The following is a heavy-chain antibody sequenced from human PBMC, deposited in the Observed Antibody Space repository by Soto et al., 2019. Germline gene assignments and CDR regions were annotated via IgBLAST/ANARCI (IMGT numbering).Heavy chain of an antibody. CDR2: ISYDGSNK. J-gene: IGHJ6*02. CDR3: ARDYSSSWYSGYYYYGMDV. D-gene: IGHD6-13*01. Sequence: GESLRLSCAASGFTFSSYAMHWVRQAPGKGLEWVAVISYDGSNKYYADSVKGRFTISRDNSKNTLYLQMNSLRAEDTAVYYCARDYSSSWYSGYYYYGMDVWGQGTTVTVS. CDR1: GFTFSSYA. V-gene: IGHV3-30-3*01.